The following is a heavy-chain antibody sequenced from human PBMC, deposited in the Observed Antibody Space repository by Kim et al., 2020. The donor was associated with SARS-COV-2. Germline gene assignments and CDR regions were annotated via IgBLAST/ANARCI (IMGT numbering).Heavy chain of an antibody. CDR3: VRQSPSRERVENSD. CDR2: IYHSGST. CDR1: GGSIMSNNW. V-gene: IGHV4-4*02. Sequence: SETLSLTCDISGGSIMSNNWWSWVRQPLRKGLEWIGEIYHSGSTNYNPSLRSRVSISVDTSKNQFSLRVKSVTAADTAIYYCVRQSPSRERVENSDWGQGTLVLVSS. D-gene: IGHD1-26*01. J-gene: IGHJ4*02.